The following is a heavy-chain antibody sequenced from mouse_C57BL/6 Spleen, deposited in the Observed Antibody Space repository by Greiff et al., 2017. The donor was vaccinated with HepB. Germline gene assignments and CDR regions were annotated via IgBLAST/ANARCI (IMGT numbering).Heavy chain of an antibody. CDR1: GYTFTSYW. CDR3: TREHDEYDKGRCDY. Sequence: EVQLQQSGTVLARPGASVKMSCKTSGYTFTSYWMHWVKQRPGQGLEWIGAIYPGTSDTSYNQKFKGKAKLTAVTSASTAYMELSSLTNEDSAVYYCTREHDEYDKGRCDYWGQGTTLTVSS. V-gene: IGHV1-5*01. D-gene: IGHD2-4*01. J-gene: IGHJ2*01. CDR2: IYPGTSDT.